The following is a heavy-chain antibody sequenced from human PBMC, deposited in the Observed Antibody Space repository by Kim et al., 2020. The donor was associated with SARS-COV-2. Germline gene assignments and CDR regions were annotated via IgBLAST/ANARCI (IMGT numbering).Heavy chain of an antibody. CDR2: IYYSGST. CDR1: GGSISSGGYY. Sequence: SETLSLTCTVSGGSISSGGYYWSWIRQHPGKGLEWIGYIYYSGSTYYNPSLTSRVTISVDTSKNQFSLKLSSVTAADTAVYYCARVEYSYGLDYWGQGTLVTVSS. J-gene: IGHJ4*02. V-gene: IGHV4-31*03. D-gene: IGHD5-18*01. CDR3: ARVEYSYGLDY.